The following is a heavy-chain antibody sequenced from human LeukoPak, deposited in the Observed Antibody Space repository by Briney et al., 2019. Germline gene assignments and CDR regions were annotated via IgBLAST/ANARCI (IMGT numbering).Heavy chain of an antibody. V-gene: IGHV4-4*07. Sequence: SETLSLTCTVSGGSISSYYWSWIRQPAGKGLEWIGRIYTSGSTNYNPSLKSRVTISLDTSENQFSLELRSVTAADTAVYYCARHEGRISARPGMDVWGKGTTVTVSS. CDR3: ARHEGRISARPGMDV. J-gene: IGHJ6*03. D-gene: IGHD2-15*01. CDR2: IYTSGST. CDR1: GGSISSYY.